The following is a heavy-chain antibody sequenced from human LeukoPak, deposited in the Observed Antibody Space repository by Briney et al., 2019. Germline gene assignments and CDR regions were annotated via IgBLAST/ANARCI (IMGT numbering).Heavy chain of an antibody. D-gene: IGHD5-12*01. J-gene: IGHJ4*02. V-gene: IGHV4-39*07. CDR1: GGSISIRSFF. CDR2: VYYSGST. CDR3: ARNILATTNYFDY. Sequence: TPSETLSLTCTVSGGSISIRSFFWGWIRQPPGKGLEWIGSVYYSGSTNYNPSLKSRVTISVDTSKNQFSLKLSSVTAADTAVYYCARNILATTNYFDYWGQGTLVTVSS.